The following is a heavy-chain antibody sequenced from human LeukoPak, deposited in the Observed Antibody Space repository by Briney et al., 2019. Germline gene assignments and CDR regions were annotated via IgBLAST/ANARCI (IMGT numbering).Heavy chain of an antibody. Sequence: GGSLRLSCAPSEFIFSLYAMRWLRQSPGKGLEWVSSNSGTRSSTYCAYCVEARFAISRDNSKNTLYLEMNSLRVEDTAVYYCAKDFSRWEWLEYFDRWGQGTLVTVSS. CDR1: EFIFSLYA. CDR3: AKDFSRWEWLEYFDR. J-gene: IGHJ4*02. CDR2: NSGTRSST. D-gene: IGHD6-19*01. V-gene: IGHV3-23*01.